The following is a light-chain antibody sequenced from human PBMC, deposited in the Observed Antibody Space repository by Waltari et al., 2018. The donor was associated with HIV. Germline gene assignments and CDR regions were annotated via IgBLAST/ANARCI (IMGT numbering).Light chain of an antibody. CDR3: SSHAGSKVV. CDR1: SSDVGGYNY. Sequence: QSALTQPPSASGFPGQSVPLSCPGTSSDVGGYNYVSWHQQHPGKAPKLMIYDVIKRPSGVPDRFSGSKSGNTASLTVSGLQPEDEADYYCSSHAGSKVVFGGGTRLTVL. V-gene: IGLV2-8*01. J-gene: IGLJ2*01. CDR2: DVI.